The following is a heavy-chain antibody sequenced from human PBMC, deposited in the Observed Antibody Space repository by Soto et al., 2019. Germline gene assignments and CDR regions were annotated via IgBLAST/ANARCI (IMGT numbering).Heavy chain of an antibody. CDR1: GVDFHKYA. V-gene: IGHV3-23*01. CDR2: ITSNGDST. J-gene: IGHJ4*02. D-gene: IGHD2-2*02. Sequence: QFRGSLRLSCAAFGVDFHKYAMTWVRQAPGKGLQWVSSITSNGDSTYYADSVKGRFTTSRDNSKNTLYLQMNSLRADDTAVFYCAKDSPSYTTSPFCFDSWGQGARAAVSS. CDR3: AKDSPSYTTSPFCFDS.